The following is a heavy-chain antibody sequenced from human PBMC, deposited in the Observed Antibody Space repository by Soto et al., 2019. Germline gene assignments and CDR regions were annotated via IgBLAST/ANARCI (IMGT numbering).Heavy chain of an antibody. Sequence: SETLSLTCAVSSGSISSSNWWSWVRQPPGKGLEWIGEIYHSGSTNYNPSLKSRVTISVDKSKNQFSLKLSSVTAADTAVYYCARGNYYTPYYYYYYMDVWGKGTTVTVSS. V-gene: IGHV4-4*02. D-gene: IGHD3-10*01. CDR2: IYHSGST. CDR3: ARGNYYTPYYYYYYMDV. CDR1: SGSISSSNW. J-gene: IGHJ6*03.